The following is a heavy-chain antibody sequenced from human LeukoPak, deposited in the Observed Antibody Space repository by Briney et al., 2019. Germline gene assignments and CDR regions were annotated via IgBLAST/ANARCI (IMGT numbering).Heavy chain of an antibody. D-gene: IGHD3-22*01. CDR1: GGSFSGNS. CDR3: ARGPYYYDSSGYYNYYYYGMDV. V-gene: IGHV4-34*01. CDR2: INNSGST. Sequence: SETLSLTCAVSGGSFSGNSWSWIRQPPGKGLEWIGEINNSGSTNYNPSLKSRYTISVDTSKNPFSLKLSSVTAADTAVYYCARGPYYYDSSGYYNYYYYGMDVWGQGTTVTVSS. J-gene: IGHJ6*02.